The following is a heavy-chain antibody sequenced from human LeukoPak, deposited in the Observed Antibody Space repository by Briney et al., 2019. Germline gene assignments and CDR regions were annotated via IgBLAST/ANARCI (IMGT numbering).Heavy chain of an antibody. CDR3: AGGAAAGTYYYGMDV. CDR1: GGSISSSSYY. Sequence: PSETLSLTCTVSGGSISSSSYYWGWIRQPPGKGLEWIGSIYYSGSTYYNPSLKSRVTISVDTSKNQFSLKLSSVTAADTAVYYCAGGAAAGTYYYGMDVWGQGTTVTVSS. D-gene: IGHD6-13*01. J-gene: IGHJ6*02. CDR2: IYYSGST. V-gene: IGHV4-39*07.